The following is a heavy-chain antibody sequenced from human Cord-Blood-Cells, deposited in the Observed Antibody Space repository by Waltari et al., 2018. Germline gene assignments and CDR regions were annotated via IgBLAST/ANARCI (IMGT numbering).Heavy chain of an antibody. CDR3: ARDVEYYGMDV. J-gene: IGHJ6*02. CDR1: GLTVSRHH. V-gene: IGHV3-53*04. D-gene: IGHD1-1*01. Sequence: EVQLVESGGGLVQTGGSLRLSCAASGLTVSRHHMSWVRQAPGKGLELGSVIYSGWSTYYADSVNGRFTISRHNSKNTLYLQMNSLRAEDTAVYYCARDVEYYGMDVWGQGTTVTVSS. CDR2: IYSGWST.